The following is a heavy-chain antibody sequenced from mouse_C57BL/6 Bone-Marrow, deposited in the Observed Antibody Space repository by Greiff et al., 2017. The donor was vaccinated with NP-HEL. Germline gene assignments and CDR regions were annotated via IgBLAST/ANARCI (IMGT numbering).Heavy chain of an antibody. CDR2: IYWDDDK. Sequence: QVTLKESGPGILQSSQTLSLTCSFSGFSLSTSGMGVSWIRQPSGKGLEWLAHIYWDDDKRYNPSLKSRLTISKDTSRNQVFLKITSVDTADTATYYCARDYGNLAWFAYWGQGTLVTVSA. D-gene: IGHD2-1*01. CDR1: GFSLSTSGMG. CDR3: ARDYGNLAWFAY. V-gene: IGHV8-12*01. J-gene: IGHJ3*01.